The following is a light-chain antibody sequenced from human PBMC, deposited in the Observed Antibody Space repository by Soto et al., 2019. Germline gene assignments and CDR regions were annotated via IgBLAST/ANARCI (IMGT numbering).Light chain of an antibody. J-gene: IGKJ1*01. CDR3: QQYNNWPPGT. CDR2: GAS. V-gene: IGKV3-15*01. Sequence: EIVMTQAPATLSLSPGERATLSCRASQSVSSDLAWYQQRPGQAPRLLIYGASTSATGIPARFIGSGSGTEFTLTISSLQSEDFAVYYCQQYNNWPPGTFGQGTKVEIK. CDR1: QSVSSD.